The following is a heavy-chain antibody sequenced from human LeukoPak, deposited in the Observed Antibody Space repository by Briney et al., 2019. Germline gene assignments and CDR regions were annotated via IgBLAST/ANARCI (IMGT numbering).Heavy chain of an antibody. Sequence: GGSLRLSCAASGFTFSSYWMHWVRHVPGKGLVWVSRINSDESSRGYADSVKGRFTISRDNAKNTLYLQMNSLRAEGTAVYYCARGGSGLIDYWGQGTLVIVSS. D-gene: IGHD3-16*01. V-gene: IGHV3-74*01. CDR1: GFTFSSYW. CDR2: INSDESSR. J-gene: IGHJ4*02. CDR3: ARGGSGLIDY.